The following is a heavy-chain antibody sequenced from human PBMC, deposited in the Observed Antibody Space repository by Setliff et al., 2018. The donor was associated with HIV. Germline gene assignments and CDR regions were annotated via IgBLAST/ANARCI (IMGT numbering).Heavy chain of an antibody. CDR2: INGGGNYI. J-gene: IGHJ4*02. CDR1: GFTFSTYD. D-gene: IGHD1-26*01. CDR3: TKREAGAKPFDY. V-gene: IGHV3-23*03. Sequence: GSLRLSCAASGFTFSTYDMTWVRQAPGKGLEWVSLINGGGNYIQYADSVKGRFIISRDNSKNMLYLQMNSLRAEDTALYYCTKREAGAKPFDYWGRGTLVTV.